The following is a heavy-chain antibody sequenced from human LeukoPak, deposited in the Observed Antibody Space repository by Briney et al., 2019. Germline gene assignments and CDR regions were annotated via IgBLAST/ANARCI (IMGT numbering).Heavy chain of an antibody. Sequence: PSETLSLTCTVSGGSISSRSYYWGWIRQPPGKGLEWIGSIYYSGSTYYNPSLKSRVTISVDTSKNQLSLKLSSVTAADTAVYYCASGYNGRFGELLPFDYWGQGTLVTVSS. CDR3: ASGYNGRFGELLPFDY. D-gene: IGHD3-10*01. CDR1: GGSISSRSYY. CDR2: IYYSGST. J-gene: IGHJ4*02. V-gene: IGHV4-39*01.